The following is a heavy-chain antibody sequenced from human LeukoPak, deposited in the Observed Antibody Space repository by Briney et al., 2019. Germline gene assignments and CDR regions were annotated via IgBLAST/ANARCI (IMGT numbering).Heavy chain of an antibody. J-gene: IGHJ4*02. D-gene: IGHD2-15*01. Sequence: PGGSLRLSCAASGFTFNTYGMSWVRQAPGKGLEWVSGISGSGGATYYADSVKGRFTISRDNAKNSLYLQMNSLRAEDTAVYYCARDSKRPRKVEAGDYWGQGTLVTVSS. CDR1: GFTFNTYG. CDR2: ISGSGGAT. CDR3: ARDSKRPRKVEAGDY. V-gene: IGHV3-23*01.